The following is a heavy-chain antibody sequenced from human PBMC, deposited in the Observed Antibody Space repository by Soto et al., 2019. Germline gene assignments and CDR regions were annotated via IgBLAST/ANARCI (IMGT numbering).Heavy chain of an antibody. CDR1: GYTFTGYY. V-gene: IGHV1-2*04. Sequence: GASVKVSCKASGYTFTGYYMHWARQAPGQGLEWMGWINPNSGGTNYAQKFQGWVTMTRDTSISTAYMELSRLRSDDTAVYYCARGPPGIAVAGELNHHDAFDIWGQGTMVTVSS. J-gene: IGHJ3*02. CDR3: ARGPPGIAVAGELNHHDAFDI. CDR2: INPNSGGT. D-gene: IGHD6-19*01.